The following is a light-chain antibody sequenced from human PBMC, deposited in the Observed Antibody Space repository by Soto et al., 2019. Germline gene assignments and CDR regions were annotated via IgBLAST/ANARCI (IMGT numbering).Light chain of an antibody. Sequence: VLTQSPSLLSLSXXGGNTVSYVAIQSISISYIAWYQQQPGQAPRLLIYSVSSRATGIPDRFSGSGSGTDFTLTISRLEPEDFAVYYCQQYVSSRTFGQGTKVDIK. CDR2: SVS. CDR1: QSISISY. J-gene: IGKJ1*01. CDR3: QQYVSSRT. V-gene: IGKV3-20*01.